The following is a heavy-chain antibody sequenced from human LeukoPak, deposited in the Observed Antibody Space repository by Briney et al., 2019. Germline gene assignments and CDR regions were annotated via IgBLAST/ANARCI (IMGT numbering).Heavy chain of an antibody. J-gene: IGHJ6*02. CDR3: AKDDVVGDGYNTYYYYGMDV. D-gene: IGHD5-24*01. CDR1: GFTFSSYA. Sequence: GGSLRLSCAASGFTFSSYAMSWVRQAPGKGLEWVSAISGSGGSTYYADSVKGRFTISRDNSKNTLYLQMNSLRAEDTAVYFCAKDDVVGDGYNTYYYYGMDVWGQGTTVTVSS. V-gene: IGHV3-23*01. CDR2: ISGSGGST.